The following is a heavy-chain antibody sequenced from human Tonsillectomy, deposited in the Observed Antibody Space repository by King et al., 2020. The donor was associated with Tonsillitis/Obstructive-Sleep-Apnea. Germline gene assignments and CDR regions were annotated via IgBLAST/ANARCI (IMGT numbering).Heavy chain of an antibody. CDR2: INHSGST. Sequence: HVQLQQWGAGLLKPSETLSLTCAVYGGSFSGYYWTWIRQPPGKGLEWFGEINHSGSTNSNPSLKRRVTISVDTSKNQFSLKLSSVTAADTSAYYCSGGGVVVPPEGSGWTSSNDYWGQGTLVTVSS. CDR1: GGSFSGYY. D-gene: IGHD2-2*01. CDR3: SGGGVVVPPEGSGWTSSNDY. V-gene: IGHV4-34*01. J-gene: IGHJ4*02.